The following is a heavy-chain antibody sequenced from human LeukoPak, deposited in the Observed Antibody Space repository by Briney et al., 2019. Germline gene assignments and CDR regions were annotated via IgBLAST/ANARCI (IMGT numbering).Heavy chain of an antibody. D-gene: IGHD3-22*01. CDR1: GFTFSDFY. Sequence: PGGSLRLSCAASGFTFSDFYMTWIRQAPGKGLEWVSYISNRGSTIHYADSVRGRFTISRDNDKKSLYLQMNSLRAEDTAVYYCARSADRSGYFREITLYYFDYWGQGTLVTVSS. J-gene: IGHJ4*02. CDR3: ARSADRSGYFREITLYYFDY. V-gene: IGHV3-11*01. CDR2: ISNRGSTI.